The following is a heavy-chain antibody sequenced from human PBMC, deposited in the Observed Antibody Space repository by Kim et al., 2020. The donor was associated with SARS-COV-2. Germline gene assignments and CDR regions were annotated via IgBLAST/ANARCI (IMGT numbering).Heavy chain of an antibody. V-gene: IGHV4-39*01. CDR3: ARLRITMVRGAYPDY. D-gene: IGHD3-10*01. J-gene: IGHJ4*02. Sequence: PSLKSRVTISVDTSKNQFSLKLSSVTAADTAVYYCARLRITMVRGAYPDYWGQGTLVTVSS.